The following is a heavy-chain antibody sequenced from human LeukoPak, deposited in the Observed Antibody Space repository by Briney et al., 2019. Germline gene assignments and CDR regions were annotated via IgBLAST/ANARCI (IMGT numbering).Heavy chain of an antibody. CDR2: ISSSSSYI. CDR3: ARDLWAYCGGDCYTAFDY. J-gene: IGHJ4*02. CDR1: GFTFNNYW. V-gene: IGHV3-21*01. Sequence: GGSLRLSCAASGFTFNNYWMSWVRQAPGKGLEWVSSISSSSSYIYYADSVKGRFTISRDNAKNSLYLQMNSLRAEDTAVYYCARDLWAYCGGDCYTAFDYWGQGTLVTVSS. D-gene: IGHD2-21*02.